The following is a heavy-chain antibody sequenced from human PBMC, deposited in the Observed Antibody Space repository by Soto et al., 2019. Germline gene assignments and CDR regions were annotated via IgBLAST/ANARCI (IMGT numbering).Heavy chain of an antibody. V-gene: IGHV4-4*07. Sequence: PSETLSLTCTVSGGDISTYYWTWIRQPAGKGLEWIGRIYSSGSTKYNPSLKSRVTMSLDTSKNQLSLRLSSVTAADTAVYYCARGQRFSDWFDPWGQGTLVTVSS. CDR1: GGDISTYY. CDR3: ARGQRFSDWFDP. D-gene: IGHD3-3*01. J-gene: IGHJ5*02. CDR2: IYSSGST.